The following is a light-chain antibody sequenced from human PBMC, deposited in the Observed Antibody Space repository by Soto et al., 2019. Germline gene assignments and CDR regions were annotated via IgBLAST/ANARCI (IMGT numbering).Light chain of an antibody. CDR3: QTWGTGIVV. J-gene: IGLJ2*01. V-gene: IGLV4-69*01. CDR1: SGHSSYG. CDR2: LNRDGSH. Sequence: QPVLTQSPSASASLGASVKLTCTLSSGHSSYGIAWHQQQPEKGPRYLMKLNRDGSHSKGDGIPDRFSGSSSGAERYLTISSLQPEYEADYYCQTWGTGIVVFGGGTKLNVL.